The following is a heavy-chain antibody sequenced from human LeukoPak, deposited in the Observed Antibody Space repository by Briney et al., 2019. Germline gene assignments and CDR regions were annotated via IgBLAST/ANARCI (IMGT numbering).Heavy chain of an antibody. CDR1: GYTLTELS. J-gene: IGHJ5*02. D-gene: IGHD3-9*01. V-gene: IGHV1-24*01. CDR3: ARDLRRRTIWAAGWGS. CDR2: FDPEDGET. Sequence: ASVKVSCKVSGYTLTELSMHWVRQAPGRGLEWMGGFDPEDGETIYAQKFQGRVTMTTDTSTSTAYMELRSLRSDDTAVYYCARDLRRRTIWAAGWGSWGQGTLVTVSS.